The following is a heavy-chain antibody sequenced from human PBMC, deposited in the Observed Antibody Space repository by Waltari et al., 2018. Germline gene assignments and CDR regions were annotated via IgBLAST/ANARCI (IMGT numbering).Heavy chain of an antibody. J-gene: IGHJ4*02. Sequence: EVQLVESGGGLVKPGGSLRLSCAASGFTFSSYSMNWVRQAPGKGLEWVSSISSSSSYIYYADSVKGRFTISRDNAKNSRYLQMNSLRAEDTAVYYCARDKAIAVAGTYYDYWGQGTLVTVSS. D-gene: IGHD6-19*01. CDR1: GFTFSSYS. CDR2: ISSSSSYI. V-gene: IGHV3-21*01. CDR3: ARDKAIAVAGTYYDY.